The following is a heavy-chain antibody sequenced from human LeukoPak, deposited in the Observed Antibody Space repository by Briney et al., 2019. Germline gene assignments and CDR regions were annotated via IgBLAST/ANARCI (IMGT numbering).Heavy chain of an antibody. CDR1: GYTISDYF. CDR3: AGARYSGHEPFDF. V-gene: IGHV1-2*02. CDR2: INPNTNGI. D-gene: IGHD5-12*01. J-gene: IGHJ4*02. Sequence: GASVKVSCKASGYTISDYFMHWVRQAPGQGLEWMGWINPNTNGINYAQKFQGRVIMTRDTSINTAYMELRSLTSDDTAIYYCAGARYSGHEPFDFWGQGTLVTVAT.